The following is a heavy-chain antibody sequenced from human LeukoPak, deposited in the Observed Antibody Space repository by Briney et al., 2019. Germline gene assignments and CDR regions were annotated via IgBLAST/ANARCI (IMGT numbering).Heavy chain of an antibody. CDR2: ISAYNGNT. V-gene: IGHV1-18*01. CDR1: GYTFTSYG. Sequence: ASVKVSCKASGYTFTSYGISWVRQAPGQGLEWMGWISAYNGNTNYAQKLQGRVTMTTDTSTSTAYMELRSLRSDDTAVYYCARDDQLEPLIYYFDYWGQGTPVTVSS. D-gene: IGHD1-1*01. J-gene: IGHJ4*02. CDR3: ARDDQLEPLIYYFDY.